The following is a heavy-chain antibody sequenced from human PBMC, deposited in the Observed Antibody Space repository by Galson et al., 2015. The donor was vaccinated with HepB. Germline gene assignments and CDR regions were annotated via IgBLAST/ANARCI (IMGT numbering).Heavy chain of an antibody. J-gene: IGHJ2*01. CDR2: TYYRPTWYN. CDR3: ARGGRYFDL. Sequence: CAISGDSVSSDSGAWSWIRQSPSRGLEWLGRTYYRPTWYNDYAVSVKSRITINPDTSRNQFSLQLNSVTPEDTAVYYCARGGRYFDLWGRGTLVTVSS. D-gene: IGHD3-16*01. CDR1: GDSVSSDSGA. V-gene: IGHV6-1*01.